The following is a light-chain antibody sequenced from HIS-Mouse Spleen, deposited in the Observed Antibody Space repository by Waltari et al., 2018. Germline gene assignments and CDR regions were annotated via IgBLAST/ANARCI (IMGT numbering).Light chain of an antibody. Sequence: SYELTQPPSVSVSPGQTARITCSGDALPKKYAYWYQPKSGQAPVLVIYEDSKRPSGIPERFSGSSSGTMATLTISGAQVEDEADYYCCSYAGSYTYVFGTGTKVTVL. CDR3: CSYAGSYTYV. V-gene: IGLV3-10*01. CDR2: EDS. CDR1: ALPKKY. J-gene: IGLJ1*01.